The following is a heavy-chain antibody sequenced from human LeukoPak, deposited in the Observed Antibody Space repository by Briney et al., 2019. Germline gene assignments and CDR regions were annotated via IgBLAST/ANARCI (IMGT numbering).Heavy chain of an antibody. V-gene: IGHV1-2*02. CDR1: GYTFTGYY. D-gene: IGHD2-21*02. Sequence: GASVKVSCKASGYTFTGYYIHWVRHAPGQGLEWMGWINPNSGGTNYAQKFQGRVTMTRDTSISTAYMELSRLRSDDTAVYYCARDYFTANDYWGQGTLVTVSS. CDR2: INPNSGGT. CDR3: ARDYFTANDY. J-gene: IGHJ4*02.